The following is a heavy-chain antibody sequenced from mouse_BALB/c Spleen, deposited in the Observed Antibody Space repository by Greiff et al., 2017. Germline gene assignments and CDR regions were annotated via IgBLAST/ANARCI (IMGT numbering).Heavy chain of an antibody. CDR2: IYPGSGST. CDR1: GYTFTDYV. V-gene: IGHV1-77*01. Sequence: QVQLKESGPELVKPGASVKMSCKASGYTFTDYVISWVKQRTGQGLEWIGEIYPGSGSTYYNEKFKGKATLTADKSSNTAYMQLSSLTSEDSAVYFCANYYGSSYDYFDYWGQGTTLTVSS. J-gene: IGHJ2*01. D-gene: IGHD1-1*01. CDR3: ANYYGSSYDYFDY.